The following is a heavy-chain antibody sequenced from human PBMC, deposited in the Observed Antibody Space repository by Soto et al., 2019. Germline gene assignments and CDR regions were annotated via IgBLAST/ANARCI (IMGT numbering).Heavy chain of an antibody. CDR3: AATSRGGY. Sequence: PSETLSLTCTVSGDSISRYFWSWIRQPPGKGLEWIGFISYSGNTKYNPSLKSRVTISLGTSKNQFSLKVNSVTAADTAVYYCAATSRGGYWGQGTLVTVSS. J-gene: IGHJ4*02. CDR1: GDSISRYF. V-gene: IGHV4-59*01. D-gene: IGHD3-10*01. CDR2: ISYSGNT.